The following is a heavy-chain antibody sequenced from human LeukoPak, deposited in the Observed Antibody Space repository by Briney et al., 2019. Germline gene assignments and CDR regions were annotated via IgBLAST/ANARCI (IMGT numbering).Heavy chain of an antibody. CDR1: GFTFSNYN. J-gene: IGHJ4*02. CDR3: ARRVPSGYSSDWWVGDFDY. V-gene: IGHV3-48*04. D-gene: IGHD6-19*01. Sequence: PGGSLRLSCAASGFTFSNYNMNWVRQGPGKGLEWVSYISSSSRTIYYADSVKGRFTISRDNAKNSLSLQMNSLRAEDTAVYYCARRVPSGYSSDWWVGDFDYWGQGTLVTVSS. CDR2: ISSSSRTI.